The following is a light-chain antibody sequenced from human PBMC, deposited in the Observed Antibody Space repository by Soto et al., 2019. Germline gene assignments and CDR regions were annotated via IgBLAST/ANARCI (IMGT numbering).Light chain of an antibody. Sequence: DIQMTQSPSTLSASVGDRVTITCRASQSISSWLAWYQQKPGKAPKILIYDASCLESGVPSRFSGSGSGTEFTLTISSLQPDDFATYYCQQYNSYPITFGQGTRLEIK. CDR1: QSISSW. J-gene: IGKJ5*01. CDR2: DAS. V-gene: IGKV1-5*01. CDR3: QQYNSYPIT.